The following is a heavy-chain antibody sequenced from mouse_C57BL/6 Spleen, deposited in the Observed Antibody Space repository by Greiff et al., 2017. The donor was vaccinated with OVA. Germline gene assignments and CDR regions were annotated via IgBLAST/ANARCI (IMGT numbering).Heavy chain of an antibody. Sequence: QVQLKQPGAELVKPGASVKLSCKASGYTFTSYWMHWVKQRPGQGLEWIGMIHPNSGSTNYNEKFKSKATLTVDKSSSTAYMQLSSLTSEDSAVYYCARAGWDEGWFAYWGQGTLVTVSA. J-gene: IGHJ3*01. D-gene: IGHD4-1*01. V-gene: IGHV1-64*01. CDR1: GYTFTSYW. CDR2: IHPNSGST. CDR3: ARAGWDEGWFAY.